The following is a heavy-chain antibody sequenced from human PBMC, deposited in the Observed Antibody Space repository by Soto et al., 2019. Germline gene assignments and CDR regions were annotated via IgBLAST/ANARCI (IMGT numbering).Heavy chain of an antibody. CDR1: GYTFTSYG. CDR2: ISAYNGNT. J-gene: IGHJ4*02. Sequence: ASVKVSCKASGYTFTSYGISWVRQAPGQGLEWMGWISAYNGNTNYAQKLQGRVTMTTDTSTSTAYMELRSLRSDDTAVYYCARDRRERGSWRGGELWGQGTLVTVSS. V-gene: IGHV1-18*01. D-gene: IGHD3-16*01. CDR3: ARDRRERGSWRGGEL.